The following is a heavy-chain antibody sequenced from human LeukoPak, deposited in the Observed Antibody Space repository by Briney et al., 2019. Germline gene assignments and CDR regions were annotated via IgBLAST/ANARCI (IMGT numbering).Heavy chain of an antibody. CDR3: TRESERYFDWYHIHFDY. CDR2: IRSKAYGGTT. CDR1: GFTFGDYA. V-gene: IGHV3-49*03. J-gene: IGHJ4*02. D-gene: IGHD3-9*01. Sequence: GGSLRLSCTASGFTFGDYAMSWFRQAPGKGLEWVGFIRSKAYGGTTEYAASVKGRFTISRDDSKSIAYLQMNSLKTEDTAVYYCTRESERYFDWYHIHFDYWGQGTLVTVSS.